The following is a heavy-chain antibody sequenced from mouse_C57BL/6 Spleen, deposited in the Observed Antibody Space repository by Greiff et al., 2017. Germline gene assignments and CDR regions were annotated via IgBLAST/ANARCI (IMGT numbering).Heavy chain of an antibody. CDR1: GYTFTSYW. Sequence: QVQLKQPGAELVKPGASVKLSCKASGYTFTSYWMHWVKQRPGRGLEWIGRIDPNSGGTKYNEKFKSKATLTVDKPSSTAYMQLSSLTSEDSAVYYCARERPYDGLYFDYWGQGTTLTVSS. CDR2: IDPNSGGT. J-gene: IGHJ2*01. CDR3: ARERPYDGLYFDY. D-gene: IGHD2-3*01. V-gene: IGHV1-72*01.